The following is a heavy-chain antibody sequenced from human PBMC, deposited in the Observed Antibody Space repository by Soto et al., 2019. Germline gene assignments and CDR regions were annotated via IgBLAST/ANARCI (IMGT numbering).Heavy chain of an antibody. D-gene: IGHD4-17*01. V-gene: IGHV4-59*12. CDR3: ARVRHTPGLGFDY. Sequence: SETLSLTCTVSGGSISSYYWSWIRQPPGKGLEWIGYIYYSGSTNYNPSLKSRVTISVDTSKNQFSLKLSSVTAADTAVYYCARVRHTPGLGFDYWGQGTLVTVS. CDR1: GGSISSYY. J-gene: IGHJ4*02. CDR2: IYYSGST.